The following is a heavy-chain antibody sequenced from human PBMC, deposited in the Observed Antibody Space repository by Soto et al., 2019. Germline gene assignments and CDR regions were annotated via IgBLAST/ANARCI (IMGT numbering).Heavy chain of an antibody. CDR2: ISSSSSYI. J-gene: IGHJ4*02. CDR3: ASQIVVVREEDY. Sequence: GGSLRLSCAASGFTFSSYSMNWVRQAPGKGLEWVSSISSSSSYIYYADSVKGRFTISRDNAKNSLYLQMNSLRAEDTAVYYCASQIVVVREEDYWGQGTLVTVSS. V-gene: IGHV3-21*01. CDR1: GFTFSSYS. D-gene: IGHD2-15*01.